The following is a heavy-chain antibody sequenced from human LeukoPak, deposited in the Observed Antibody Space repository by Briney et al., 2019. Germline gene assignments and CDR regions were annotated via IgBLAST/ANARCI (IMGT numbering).Heavy chain of an antibody. D-gene: IGHD3-9*01. Sequence: YGDSVKGRFTISRDNAKNSLYLQMNSLRAEDTAVYYCARSGYFDWLLYYWGQGTLVTVSS. J-gene: IGHJ4*02. V-gene: IGHV3-11*06. CDR3: ARSGYFDWLLYY.